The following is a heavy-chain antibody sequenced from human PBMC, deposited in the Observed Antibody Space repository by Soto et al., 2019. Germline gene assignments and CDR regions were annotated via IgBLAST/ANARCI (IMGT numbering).Heavy chain of an antibody. Sequence: SQPLSLTCAITGDSVSSNSAGWSWVRQSPSRGLEWLGRTYYRSKWYYEYAVSVRGRITINPDTSKNQYSLQLNSVTPEDTAVYFCARGEQYSGRIFDYWGQGTLVTRLL. CDR2: TYYRSKWYY. J-gene: IGHJ4*01. CDR3: ARGEQYSGRIFDY. V-gene: IGHV6-1*01. D-gene: IGHD1-26*01. CDR1: GDSVSSNSAG.